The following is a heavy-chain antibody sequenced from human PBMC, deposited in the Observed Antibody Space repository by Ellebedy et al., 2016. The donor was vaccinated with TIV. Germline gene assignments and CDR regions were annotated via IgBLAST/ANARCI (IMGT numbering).Heavy chain of an antibody. CDR3: ARLYCSSTSCYVGYYYYYMDV. D-gene: IGHD2-2*01. Sequence: GESLKISXAASGFTFSSYAMSWVRQAPGKGLEWVSAISGSGGSTYYADSVKGRFTISRDNARNSLYLQMNSLRAEDTAVYYCARLYCSSTSCYVGYYYYYMDVWGKGTTVTVSS. CDR2: ISGSGGST. J-gene: IGHJ6*03. CDR1: GFTFSSYA. V-gene: IGHV3-23*01.